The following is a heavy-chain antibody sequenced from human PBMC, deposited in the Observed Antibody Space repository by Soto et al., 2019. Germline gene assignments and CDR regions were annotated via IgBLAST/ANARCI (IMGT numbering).Heavy chain of an antibody. CDR2: IYSSGST. CDR3: ARTIYYIHTHGPVLDF. Sequence: PGKGVEWIGYIYSSGSTNCNPYLKSRVPISVDRSKNHFCLKLSAGIDADTAVSHCARTIYYIHTHGPVLDFWGHGTFVTVSS. D-gene: IGHD3-10*01. V-gene: IGHV4-30-2*01. J-gene: IGHJ4*01.